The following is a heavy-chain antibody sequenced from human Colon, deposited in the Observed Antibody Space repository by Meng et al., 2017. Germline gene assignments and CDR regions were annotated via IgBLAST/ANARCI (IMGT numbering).Heavy chain of an antibody. Sequence: ASVKVSCKASGYSFTAYYIHWVRQAPGQGLEWVGRINPSTGGTNYEQRFQGRVTMTRDTSISTAYMELSRLTSDDTAVFYCAREGNKGQQVEEFDYWGQGSRVTVSS. CDR2: INPSTGGT. D-gene: IGHD2/OR15-2a*01. J-gene: IGHJ4*02. V-gene: IGHV1-2*06. CDR1: GYSFTAYY. CDR3: AREGNKGQQVEEFDY.